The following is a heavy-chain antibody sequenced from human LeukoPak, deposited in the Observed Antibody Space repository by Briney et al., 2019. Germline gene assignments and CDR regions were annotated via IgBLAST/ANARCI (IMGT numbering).Heavy chain of an antibody. CDR3: ARDSLSGSSDY. Sequence: ASVKVSCKASGYTFTGYYIHWVRQAPGQGLECMGLMNPNSGDTTYAQKFQGRVTMTRDTSISTAYMELNRLRSDETAVYYCARDSLSGSSDYWGQGTLVTVSS. D-gene: IGHD1-26*01. J-gene: IGHJ4*02. V-gene: IGHV1-2*02. CDR1: GYTFTGYY. CDR2: MNPNSGDT.